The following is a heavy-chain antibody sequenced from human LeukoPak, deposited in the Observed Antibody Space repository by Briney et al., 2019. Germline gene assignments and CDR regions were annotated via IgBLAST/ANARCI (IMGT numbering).Heavy chain of an antibody. J-gene: IGHJ4*02. CDR2: INPSGGST. CDR1: GYTFTSYY. Sequence: GASVKVSCKASGYTFTSYYMHWVRQAPGQGLEWMGIINPSGGSTSYAQKFQGRVTMTRDTSISTAYMELSRLRSDDTAVYYCARDWHQLLNFDYWGQGTLVTVSS. V-gene: IGHV1-46*01. CDR3: ARDWHQLLNFDY. D-gene: IGHD2-2*01.